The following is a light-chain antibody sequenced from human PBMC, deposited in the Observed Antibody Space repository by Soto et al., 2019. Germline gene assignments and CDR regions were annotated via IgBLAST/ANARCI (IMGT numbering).Light chain of an antibody. J-gene: IGKJ4*01. CDR3: QQSYSTLVLT. Sequence: IQMTQSPSSLSASVGDRVTITCRASQGVDSDLSWYQQKPGKAPKLLIYAASRLHSGVPTRFRGSVSGTHFTLTISSLQPEDVATYYCQQSYSTLVLTFGGGTKVELK. V-gene: IGKV1-39*01. CDR2: AAS. CDR1: QGVDSD.